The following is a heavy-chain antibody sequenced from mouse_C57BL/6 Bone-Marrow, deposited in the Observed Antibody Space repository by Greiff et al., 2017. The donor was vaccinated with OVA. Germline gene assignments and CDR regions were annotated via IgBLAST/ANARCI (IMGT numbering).Heavy chain of an antibody. CDR1: GYTFTSYW. CDR3: ARSSYYTNFDY. D-gene: IGHD2-12*01. V-gene: IGHV1-55*01. Sequence: VQLQQPGAELVKPGASVKMSCKASGYTFTSYWITWVKQRPEQGLEWIGDIYPGSGSTNYNEKFKSKATLTVDTSSSTAYMQLSSLTSEYSAVYYGARSSYYTNFDYWGQGTTLTVSS. CDR2: IYPGSGST. J-gene: IGHJ2*01.